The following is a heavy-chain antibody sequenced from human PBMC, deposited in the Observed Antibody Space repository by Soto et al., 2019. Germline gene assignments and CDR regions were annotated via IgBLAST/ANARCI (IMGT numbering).Heavy chain of an antibody. J-gene: IGHJ6*02. CDR3: AKAMSEGYSGYSNDYYYYYGMDV. V-gene: IGHV3-23*01. Sequence: GGSLRLSCAASGFTFSSYAMSWVRQAPGKGLEWVSAISGSGGSTYYADSVKGRFTISRDNSKNTLYLQMNSLRAEDTAVYYCAKAMSEGYSGYSNDYYYYYGMDVWGQGTTVTVSS. CDR2: ISGSGGST. D-gene: IGHD5-12*01. CDR1: GFTFSSYA.